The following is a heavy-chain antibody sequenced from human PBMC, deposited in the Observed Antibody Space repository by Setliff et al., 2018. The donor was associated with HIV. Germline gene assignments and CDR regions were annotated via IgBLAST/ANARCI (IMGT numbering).Heavy chain of an antibody. CDR3: ASASGDYEPYQY. Sequence: ASVKVSCKASGDTSNSYAIRWVRQAPGQGPEWMGGIIPIFGSPQYAPQFRGRATITADESSRTAYMELTSLKPEDSAVYYCASASGDYEPYQYWGQGTLVTVSS. J-gene: IGHJ1*01. CDR2: IIPIFGSP. CDR1: GDTSNSYA. D-gene: IGHD4-17*01. V-gene: IGHV1-69*13.